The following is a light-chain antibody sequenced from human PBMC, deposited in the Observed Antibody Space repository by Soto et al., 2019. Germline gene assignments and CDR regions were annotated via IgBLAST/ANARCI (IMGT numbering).Light chain of an antibody. CDR1: QSVSSSY. J-gene: IGKJ1*01. CDR2: GAS. V-gene: IGKV3-20*01. CDR3: EQYGSSPPT. Sequence: EIVFTQSPGTLSLSPGERATLSCRASQSVSSSYLAWYQQMPGQAPRLLISGASSRASGIPDRFSGRGPGTDFTLIISRLETEDLAVYYCEQYGSSPPTFGLGTKVDIK.